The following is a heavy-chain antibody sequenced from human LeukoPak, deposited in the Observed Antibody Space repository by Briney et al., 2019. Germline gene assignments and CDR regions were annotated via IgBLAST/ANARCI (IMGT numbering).Heavy chain of an antibody. V-gene: IGHV4-59*01. J-gene: IGHJ6*03. CDR3: ARAGSLITVAGTYYYYYYMDI. D-gene: IGHD6-19*01. CDR2: IYDSWST. CDR1: GGSISSYY. Sequence: SETLSLTCTVPGGSISSYYWSWIRQPPGKGPEWIGYIYDSWSTNYNPSLKSRVTISVDTSKNQFSLKLSSVTAADTAVYYCARAGSLITVAGTYYYYYYMDIWGKGTTVTVSS.